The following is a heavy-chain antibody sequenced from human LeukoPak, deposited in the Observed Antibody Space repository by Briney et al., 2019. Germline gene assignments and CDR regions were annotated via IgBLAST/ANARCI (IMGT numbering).Heavy chain of an antibody. D-gene: IGHD3-3*01. CDR3: AKDSLNYDFWSGYLNWFDP. CDR2: ISSSSSYI. CDR1: GFTFSTYS. V-gene: IGHV3-21*01. Sequence: GGSLRLSCAVSGFTFSTYSMYWVRQAPGKGLEWVSSISSSSSYIDYADSVKGRFTISRDNSKNTLYLQMNSLRAEDTAVYYCAKDSLNYDFWSGYLNWFDPWGQGTLVTVSS. J-gene: IGHJ5*02.